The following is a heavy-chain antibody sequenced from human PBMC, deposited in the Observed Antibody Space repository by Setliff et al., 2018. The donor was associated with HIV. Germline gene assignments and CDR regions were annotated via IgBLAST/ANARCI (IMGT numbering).Heavy chain of an antibody. CDR2: IYHSGST. CDR1: GYSISSGYY. CDR3: ARDSKVATISGGAFDI. Sequence: SETLSLTCTVSGYSISSGYYWGWIRQPPGKGLEWSGSIYHSGSTYCNPSLKSRVTISVDTSKNQFSLKLSSVTAADTAVYYCARDSKVATISGGAFDIWGQGTMVTVSS. D-gene: IGHD5-12*01. V-gene: IGHV4-38-2*02. J-gene: IGHJ3*02.